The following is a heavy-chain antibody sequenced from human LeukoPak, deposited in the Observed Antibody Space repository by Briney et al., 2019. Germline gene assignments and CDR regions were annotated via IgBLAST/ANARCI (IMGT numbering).Heavy chain of an antibody. CDR2: IYPGDSDT. CDR3: ARLLSITMVRGAFYYMDV. D-gene: IGHD3-10*01. V-gene: IGHV5-51*01. J-gene: IGHJ6*03. Sequence: GASLQISCQGSGSSFTSYWIGWVRQMPGKGLEWMGIIYPGDSDTRYSPSFQGQVTISADKSISTAYLQWSSLKASDTAMYYCARLLSITMVRGAFYYMDVWGKGTTVTVSS. CDR1: GSSFTSYW.